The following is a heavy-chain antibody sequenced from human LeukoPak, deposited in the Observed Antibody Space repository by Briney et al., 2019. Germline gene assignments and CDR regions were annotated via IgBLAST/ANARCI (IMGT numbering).Heavy chain of an antibody. CDR3: ASAPHSGMLLDY. D-gene: IGHD3-10*01. CDR1: GFTFSSYS. CDR2: ISSSSSYI. Sequence: GGSLRLSCAASGFTFSSYSMNWVRQAPGKGLEWVSSISSSSSYIYYADSVKGRFTISRDNAKNSLYLQMNSLRAEDTAVYYCASAPHSGMLLDYWGQGTLVTVSS. J-gene: IGHJ4*02. V-gene: IGHV3-21*01.